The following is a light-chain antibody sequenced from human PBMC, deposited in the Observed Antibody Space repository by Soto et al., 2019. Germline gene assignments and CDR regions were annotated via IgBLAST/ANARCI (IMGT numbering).Light chain of an antibody. J-gene: IGLJ1*01. V-gene: IGLV1-44*01. CDR1: SSHIGSNT. CDR3: AAWDDSLNGRYV. CDR2: SNN. Sequence: QSVLTQPPSASGTPGQRVTISCPGSSSHIGSNTVNWYQQLPGTAPKLLIYSNNQRPSGVPDRFSGSKSGTSASLAISGLQSEDEADYYCAAWDDSLNGRYVFGTGTKVTVL.